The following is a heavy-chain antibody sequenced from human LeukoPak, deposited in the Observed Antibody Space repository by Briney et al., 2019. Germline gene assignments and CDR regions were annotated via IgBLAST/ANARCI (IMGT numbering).Heavy chain of an antibody. CDR2: INYSGST. CDR3: ARDRPHIGYFDY. J-gene: IGHJ4*02. V-gene: IGHV4-59*12. D-gene: IGHD5-12*01. CDR1: GGTISSYY. Sequence: SETLSLTCTVSGGTISSYYWSWIRQPPGKGLEWIGYINYSGSTNYNPSLKSRVTMSVVTSKNQFSLKLSSVTAADTAVYYCARDRPHIGYFDYWGQGTLVTVSS.